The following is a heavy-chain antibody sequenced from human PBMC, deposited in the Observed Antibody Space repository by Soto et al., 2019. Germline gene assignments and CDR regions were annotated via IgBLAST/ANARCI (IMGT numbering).Heavy chain of an antibody. CDR3: AKARCSTTNCYVPDY. CDR2: ISGSGGSP. CDR1: GFTFSTYT. V-gene: IGHV3-23*01. Sequence: EVQLLESGGGLVQPGGSLRLSCVASGFTFSTYTMSWVRQAPGKGLEWVSVISGSGGSPSYADSVQGRFSISRDNPKNTLYKQMNSLRGEDTAMYYCAKARCSTTNCYVPDYWGKGTLVTVSS. D-gene: IGHD2-2*01. J-gene: IGHJ4*02.